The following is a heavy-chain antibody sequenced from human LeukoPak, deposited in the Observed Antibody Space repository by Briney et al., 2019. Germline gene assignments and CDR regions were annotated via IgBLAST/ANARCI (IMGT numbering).Heavy chain of an antibody. D-gene: IGHD3-22*01. Sequence: PSETLSLTCAVYGGSFSGYYWSWIRQPPGKGLEWIGEINHSGSTNYNPSLKSRVTISVDTSKNQFSLKLSSVTAADTAVYYCALNLGSYYYDSSGYYYYWGQGALVTVSS. CDR1: GGSFSGYY. V-gene: IGHV4-34*01. J-gene: IGHJ4*02. CDR2: INHSGST. CDR3: ALNLGSYYYDSSGYYYY.